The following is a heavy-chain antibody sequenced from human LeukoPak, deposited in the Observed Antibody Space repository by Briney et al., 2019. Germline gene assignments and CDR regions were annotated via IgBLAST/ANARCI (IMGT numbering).Heavy chain of an antibody. CDR3: ARIGEMATTSNDY. Sequence: PGGSLRLSCAASGFTFSSYWMSWVRQAPGKGLEWVANIKQDGSEKYYVDSVKGRFTISRDNAKNSLYLQMNSLRAEDTAVYYCARIGEMATTSNDYWGQGTLVTVSS. D-gene: IGHD5-24*01. V-gene: IGHV3-7*01. J-gene: IGHJ4*02. CDR1: GFTFSSYW. CDR2: IKQDGSEK.